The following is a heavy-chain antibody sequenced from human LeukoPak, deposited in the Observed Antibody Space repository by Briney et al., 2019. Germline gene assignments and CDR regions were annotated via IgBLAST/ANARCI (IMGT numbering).Heavy chain of an antibody. CDR3: AKGLRGSGTGY. J-gene: IGHJ4*02. Sequence: GGSLRLSCAASGFTFSSYWMHWVRQAPGKGLVWVSRINSDGSSTSYADSVKGRFTISRDNAKNTLYLQMNSLRAEDTAVYYCAKGLRGSGTGYWGQGTLVTVSS. V-gene: IGHV3-74*01. CDR2: INSDGSST. D-gene: IGHD3-10*01. CDR1: GFTFSSYW.